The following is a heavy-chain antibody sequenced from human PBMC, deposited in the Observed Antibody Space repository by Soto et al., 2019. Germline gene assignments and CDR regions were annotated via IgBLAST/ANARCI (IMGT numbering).Heavy chain of an antibody. V-gene: IGHV3-23*01. CDR1: GFPFSSYA. Sequence: EVQLLESGGGLVQPGGSLGLSCAASGFPFSSYAMTWVRQAPGKGLEWVSLISGSGGSTYYADSVKGRFSISRDNSRDTLYLQMNSLRAEDTPVYYCAKVHGSGSYNNFPDYWGQGTLVTVSS. D-gene: IGHD3-10*01. CDR3: AKVHGSGSYNNFPDY. J-gene: IGHJ4*02. CDR2: ISGSGGST.